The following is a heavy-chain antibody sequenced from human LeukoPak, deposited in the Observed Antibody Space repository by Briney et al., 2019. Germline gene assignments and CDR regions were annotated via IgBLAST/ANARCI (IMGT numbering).Heavy chain of an antibody. CDR2: IYYSGGT. V-gene: IGHV4-59*08. J-gene: IGHJ4*02. Sequence: PSGTLSLTCTVSGGSIRSYYWSWIRQPPREGLEWMGYIYYSGGTNYSPSLKSRVTISVDTSKTRFSLNLSCVTAEDTAVYYCARQGYSAYEILDYWGQGTLVTVSS. D-gene: IGHD5-12*01. CDR3: ARQGYSAYEILDY. CDR1: GGSIRSYY.